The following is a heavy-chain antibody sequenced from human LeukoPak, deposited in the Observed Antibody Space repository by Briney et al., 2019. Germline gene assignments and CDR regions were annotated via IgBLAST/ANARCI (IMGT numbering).Heavy chain of an antibody. CDR3: ARLAVGRCSSTSCYPGYSYYFDY. V-gene: IGHV4-34*01. J-gene: IGHJ4*02. CDR2: INHSGST. D-gene: IGHD2-2*01. CDR1: GGSFSGYY. Sequence: SETLSLTCAVYGGSFSGYYWSWIRQPPGKGLEWIGEINHSGSTNYNPSLKSRVTISVDTSKNQFSLKLSSVTAADTAVYYCARLAVGRCSSTSCYPGYSYYFDYWGQGTLVTVSS.